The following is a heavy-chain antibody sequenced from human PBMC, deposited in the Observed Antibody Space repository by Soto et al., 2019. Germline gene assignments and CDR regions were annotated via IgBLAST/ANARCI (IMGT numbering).Heavy chain of an antibody. CDR3: ARRKERSGPNYFDV. CDR2: MNPNSGNT. J-gene: IGHJ4*02. V-gene: IGHV1-8*01. D-gene: IGHD6-25*01. CDR1: GYSFSDYD. Sequence: ASVKVSCKASGYSFSDYDINWVRQATGQGPEWMGWMNPNSGNTGYAQKFQGRVTMTSNTSITTAYMELSGLRYEDTAVYYCARRKERSGPNYFDVWGQGTLVTVSS.